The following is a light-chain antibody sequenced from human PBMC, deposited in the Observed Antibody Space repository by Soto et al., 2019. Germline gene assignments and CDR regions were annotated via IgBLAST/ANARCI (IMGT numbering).Light chain of an antibody. CDR1: QRVSSKY. J-gene: IGKJ1*01. CDR2: GAS. V-gene: IGKV3-20*01. Sequence: EIVLTQSPGTLSLSPGERATLSCRASQRVSSKYLAWYQRKPGQAPRLLIYGASSRATDIPNRFSGSGSGTDFTLTITRLEPENFAVYFCQQYGGSPPTFGQGTKVEIK. CDR3: QQYGGSPPT.